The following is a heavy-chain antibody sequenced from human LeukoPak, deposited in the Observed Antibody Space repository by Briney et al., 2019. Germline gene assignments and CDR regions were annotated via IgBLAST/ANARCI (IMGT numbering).Heavy chain of an antibody. CDR2: ITSNGGST. CDR1: GFTFSSYA. V-gene: IGHV3-64*01. Sequence: GGSLRLSCEASGFTFSSYAMHWVRQAPGKGLEYISSITSNGGSTYYANSVKGRFTISRDNSKNTLYLQMGSLRAEDMAVYYCARGVTYDAFDIWGQGTMVTVSP. J-gene: IGHJ3*02. D-gene: IGHD2-21*02. CDR3: ARGVTYDAFDI.